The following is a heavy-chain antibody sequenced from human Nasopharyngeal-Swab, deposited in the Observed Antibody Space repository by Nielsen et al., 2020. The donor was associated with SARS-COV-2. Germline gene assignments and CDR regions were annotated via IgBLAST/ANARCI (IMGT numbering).Heavy chain of an antibody. CDR3: ARAKDDSSGSLFDY. CDR1: GFIFSGSS. J-gene: IGHJ4*02. V-gene: IGHV3-73*01. Sequence: GESLKISCAASGFIFSGSSLHWVRQASGKGLEWIGRIRSRANSYATVYAASVKSRFTISRDDSKNTAYLQMNSLKTEDTAVYYCARAKDDSSGSLFDYWGQGNLVTVSS. D-gene: IGHD3-22*01. CDR2: IRSRANSYAT.